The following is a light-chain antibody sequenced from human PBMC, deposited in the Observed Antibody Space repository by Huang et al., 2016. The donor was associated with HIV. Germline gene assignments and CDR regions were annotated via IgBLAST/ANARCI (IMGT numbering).Light chain of an antibody. CDR3: QQYYTTPYT. V-gene: IGKV4-1*01. CDR2: CAS. J-gene: IGKJ2*01. Sequence: DIVMTQSPDSLAVSLGERATINCKSSQSVLYSSNNNNYLAWYQQNPGQPHKLLFYCASTRESGVPDRFSGSGSGTDFTLTISSLQAEDVAVYYCQQYYTTPYTFGQGTKLEIK. CDR1: QSVLYSSNNNNY.